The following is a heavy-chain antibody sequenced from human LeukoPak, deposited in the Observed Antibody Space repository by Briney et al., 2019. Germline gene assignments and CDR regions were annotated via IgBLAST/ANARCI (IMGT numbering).Heavy chain of an antibody. CDR1: GGSFSVYY. J-gene: IGHJ6*02. CDR2: ISHSGST. V-gene: IGHV4-34*01. Sequence: PSETLSLTCAVYGGSFSVYYWSWIRQPPGKGLECIGEISHSGSTNYNPSLKSRVTISIDTSKNQFSLKLNSVTAADTALFYCARGKFETVRGFLYHYYGMDVWGQGTTVTVSS. CDR3: ARGKFETVRGFLYHYYGMDV. D-gene: IGHD3-10*01.